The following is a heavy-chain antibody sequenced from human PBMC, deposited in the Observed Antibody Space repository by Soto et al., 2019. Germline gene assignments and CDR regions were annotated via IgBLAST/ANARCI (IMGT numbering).Heavy chain of an antibody. CDR3: ARGSPPYYYGSGSHYYFDY. Sequence: SETLSLTCAVYGGSFSGYYWSWIRQPPGKGLEWIGEINHSGSTNYNPSLKSRVTISVDTSKNQFSLKLSSVTAADTAVYYCARGSPPYYYGSGSHYYFDYWGQGTLVTVSS. D-gene: IGHD3-10*01. V-gene: IGHV4-34*01. CDR1: GGSFSGYY. CDR2: INHSGST. J-gene: IGHJ4*02.